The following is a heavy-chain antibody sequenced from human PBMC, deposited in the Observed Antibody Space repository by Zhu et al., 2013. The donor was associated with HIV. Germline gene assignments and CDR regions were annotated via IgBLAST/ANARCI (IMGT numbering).Heavy chain of an antibody. Sequence: QVQLVQSGTEVMKPGATVKVSCKASGYTFTGYYMHWVRQAPGQGLEWMGIINPSGGSTSYAQKFQGRVTMTRDTSTSTVYMELSSLRSEDTAVYYCARGVRGDFWSGPSSLHYGMDVWGQGTTVTVSS. CDR1: GYTFTGYY. CDR2: INPSGGST. CDR3: ARGVRGDFWSGPSSLHYGMDV. D-gene: IGHD3-3*01. V-gene: IGHV1-46*01. J-gene: IGHJ6*02.